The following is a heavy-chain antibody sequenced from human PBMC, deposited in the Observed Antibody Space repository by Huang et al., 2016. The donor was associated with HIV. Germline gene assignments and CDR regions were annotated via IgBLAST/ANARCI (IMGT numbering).Heavy chain of an antibody. CDR2: CTSIIGSI. D-gene: IGHD3-10*01. Sequence: EVQLMVSGGGLVQHGGSLRIDCDASGFTYRTYNLNWVRQAPGKWREWVSYCTSIIGSIYYADSVKGRFTISRDNAKNSQYLQSNSLRAEDTAVYYCARFWSYYYGSGSYLDAFDIWGQGTMVTVSS. J-gene: IGHJ3*02. CDR3: ARFWSYYYGSGSYLDAFDI. V-gene: IGHV3-48*01. CDR1: GFTYRTYN.